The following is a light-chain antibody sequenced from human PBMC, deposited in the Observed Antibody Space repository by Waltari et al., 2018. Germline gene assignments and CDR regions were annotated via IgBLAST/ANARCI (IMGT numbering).Light chain of an antibody. CDR1: SSDVGGYNY. CDR3: TSYTSRGTVV. CDR2: EVS. J-gene: IGLJ2*01. V-gene: IGLV2-14*01. Sequence: QSALTQAASVSGSPGQSITISCTGTSSDVGGYNYVSWYQQHPGKAPKLMIYEVSNRPSGDSSRFAGSKSGNTASLTISGLQAEDEADYYCTSYTSRGTVVFGGGTKLTVL.